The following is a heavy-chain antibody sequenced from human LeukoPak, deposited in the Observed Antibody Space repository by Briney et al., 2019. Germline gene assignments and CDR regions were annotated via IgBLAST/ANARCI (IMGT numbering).Heavy chain of an antibody. CDR2: IIPIFGTA. D-gene: IGHD2-2*01. Sequence: ASVKVSCKASGGTFSSYAISWVRQAPGQGLEWMGGIIPIFGTANYAQKFQGRVTITTDESTSTAYMELSSLRSEDTAVYYCARGPLSPRYCRSEGCWFDPWGQGTLVTVS. J-gene: IGHJ5*02. CDR3: ARGPLSPRYCRSEGCWFDP. CDR1: GGTFSSYA. V-gene: IGHV1-69*05.